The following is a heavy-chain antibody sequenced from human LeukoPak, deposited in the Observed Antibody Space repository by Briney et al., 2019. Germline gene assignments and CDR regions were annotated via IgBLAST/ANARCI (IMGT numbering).Heavy chain of an antibody. CDR2: LYHSGST. Sequence: SGTLSLTCAVSGGSISSSNWWSWVRQPPGKGLEWIGELYHSGSTNYNPSLKSRVTISVDKSKNQFSLKLSSVTAADTAVYYCARDRGIAVAGTGYFQHWGQGTLVTVSS. CDR1: GGSISSSNW. J-gene: IGHJ1*01. D-gene: IGHD6-19*01. V-gene: IGHV4-4*02. CDR3: ARDRGIAVAGTGYFQH.